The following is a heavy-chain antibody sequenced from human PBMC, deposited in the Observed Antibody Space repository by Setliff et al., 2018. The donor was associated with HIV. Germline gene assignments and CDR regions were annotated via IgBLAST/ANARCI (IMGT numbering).Heavy chain of an antibody. CDR1: GYTFTSYG. J-gene: IGHJ5*01. V-gene: IGHV1-18*01. Sequence: ASVKVSCKASGYTFTSYGLSWVRQAPGQGLEWMGWISDYNSNTEYAQKLQGRVTMTKDTSTSTAYMELRSLRPDDTAVYFCARRADWFDFWGQGTLVTVSS. CDR2: ISDYNSNT. CDR3: ARRADWFDF.